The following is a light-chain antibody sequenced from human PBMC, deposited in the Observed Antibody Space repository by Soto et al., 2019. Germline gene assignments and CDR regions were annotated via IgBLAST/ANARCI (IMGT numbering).Light chain of an antibody. CDR2: GAS. J-gene: IGKJ1*01. V-gene: IGKV3-15*01. CDR3: QQYNSWLWT. CDR1: QSVSSK. Sequence: IVMTQSPATLSVSPWEGATLSCRASQSVSSKLAWYQQEPGQAPRLLIYGASTRATGVPARFSGSGSGTEFTLIISSLQSEDSAVYYCQQYNSWLWTFGQGTKVDIK.